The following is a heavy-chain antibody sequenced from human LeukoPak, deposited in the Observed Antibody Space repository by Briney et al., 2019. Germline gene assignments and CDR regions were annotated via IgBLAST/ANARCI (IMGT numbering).Heavy chain of an antibody. D-gene: IGHD6-6*01. CDR2: INPNSGGT. J-gene: IGHJ4*02. CDR1: GYTLTGYY. Sequence: ASVQVSCQACGYTLTGYYMHWLGQAPGQGLDWMGWINPNSGGTNYAQQFQGRVTMTRDTSISTAYMELSRVRSDGTAVYYCARDRPSIAAPSYPDCWGQGTLVSVCS. CDR3: ARDRPSIAAPSYPDC. V-gene: IGHV1-2*02.